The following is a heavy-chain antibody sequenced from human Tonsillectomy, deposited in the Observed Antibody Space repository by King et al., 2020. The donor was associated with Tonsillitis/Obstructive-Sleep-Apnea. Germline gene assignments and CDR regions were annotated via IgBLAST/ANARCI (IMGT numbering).Heavy chain of an antibody. Sequence: QLVQSGAEVKKPGASVKVSCKVSGYTLTELSMHWVRQAPGKGLEWMGGFDPEDGETIYAQTFQGRVTMTEDTSTDTAYMELSSLRSEDTAVYYCATGVDIVVVPAVAIGYYFDYWGQGTLVTVSS. CDR1: GYTLTELS. J-gene: IGHJ4*02. D-gene: IGHD2-2*01. CDR3: ATGVDIVVVPAVAIGYYFDY. CDR2: FDPEDGET. V-gene: IGHV1-24*01.